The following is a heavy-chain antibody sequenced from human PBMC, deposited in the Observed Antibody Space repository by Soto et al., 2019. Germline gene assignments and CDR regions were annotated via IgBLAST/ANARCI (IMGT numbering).Heavy chain of an antibody. V-gene: IGHV4-34*01. CDR2: INHSGST. Sequence: SETLSLTCAVYGGSFSGYYWSWIRQPPGKGLEWIGEINHSGSTNYNPSLKSRVTISVDTSKNQFSLKLSSVTAADTAVYYCARGPRSSWFDPWGQGTLVT. D-gene: IGHD6-6*01. J-gene: IGHJ5*02. CDR3: ARGPRSSWFDP. CDR1: GGSFSGYY.